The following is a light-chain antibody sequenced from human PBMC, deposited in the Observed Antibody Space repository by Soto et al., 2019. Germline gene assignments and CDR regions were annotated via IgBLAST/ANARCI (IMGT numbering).Light chain of an antibody. CDR3: QRRSNWRPLFT. CDR1: QSVSSY. V-gene: IGKV3-11*01. Sequence: EIVLTQSPATLSLSPGERATLSCRARQSVSSYLAWYQQKPGQAPRLLIYDASNRATGIPARFSGSGSGTDFTLTISSLEPEDFAVYYCQRRSNWRPLFTFGPGTKVDIK. J-gene: IGKJ3*01. CDR2: DAS.